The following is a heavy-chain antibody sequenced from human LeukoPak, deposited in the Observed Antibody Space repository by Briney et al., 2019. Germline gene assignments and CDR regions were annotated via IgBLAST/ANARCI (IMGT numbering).Heavy chain of an antibody. CDR2: INTDNGNT. CDR1: GYTFTSYA. Sequence: ASVKVSCKASGYTFTSYAIHWVRQAPGQRLVWMGWINTDNGNTKYSQEFQGRVTITRDTSASTAYMELSSLRSEDMAVYYCARDRVPYDFWSGSIGDYFDSWGQETLVTVSS. J-gene: IGHJ4*02. D-gene: IGHD3-3*01. V-gene: IGHV1-3*03. CDR3: ARDRVPYDFWSGSIGDYFDS.